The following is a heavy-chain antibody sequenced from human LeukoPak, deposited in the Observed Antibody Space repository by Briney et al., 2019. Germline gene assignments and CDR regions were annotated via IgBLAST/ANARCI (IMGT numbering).Heavy chain of an antibody. V-gene: IGHV4-34*01. CDR1: GGPFSGYY. CDR2: INHSGSA. J-gene: IGHJ4*02. Sequence: SETLSLTCAVYGGPFSGYYWSWIRQPPGEGREGIGEINHSGSANYNQSLKSRVTISVNMSKNQFSLKLSSVTAADTAVYYCARARGDYYDSSGYYSAFDYWGQGTLVTVSS. D-gene: IGHD3-22*01. CDR3: ARARGDYYDSSGYYSAFDY.